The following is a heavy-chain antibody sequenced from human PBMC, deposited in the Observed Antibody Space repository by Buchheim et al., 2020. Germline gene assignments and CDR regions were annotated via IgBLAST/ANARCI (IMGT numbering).Heavy chain of an antibody. V-gene: IGHV3-23*01. Sequence: EVQVLESGGGLVQPGGSLRLSCAVSGYSFSNFAMHWVRQAPGKGLEWVSMISLSGSGTYYADSVKGRFTISRDNSKSTLYLQMNTLRVEDTAVYYCAKGYSATDMWGQGT. CDR2: ISLSGSGT. CDR1: GYSFSNFA. CDR3: AKGYSATDM. D-gene: IGHD4-11*01. J-gene: IGHJ3*02.